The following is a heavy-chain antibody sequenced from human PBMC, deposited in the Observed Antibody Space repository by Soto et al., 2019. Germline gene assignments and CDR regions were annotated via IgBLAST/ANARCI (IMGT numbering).Heavy chain of an antibody. D-gene: IGHD6-13*01. CDR2: IYYSGST. CDR3: ARHGIAAAGT. CDR1: GGSISSSSYY. J-gene: IGHJ5*02. V-gene: IGHV4-39*01. Sequence: QLQLQESRPGLVKPSETLSLTCTVSGGSISSSSYYWGWIRQPPGKGLEWIGSIYYSGSTYYNPSLKSRVTISVDTSKNQFSLKLSSVTAADTAVYYCARHGIAAAGTWGQGTLVTVSS.